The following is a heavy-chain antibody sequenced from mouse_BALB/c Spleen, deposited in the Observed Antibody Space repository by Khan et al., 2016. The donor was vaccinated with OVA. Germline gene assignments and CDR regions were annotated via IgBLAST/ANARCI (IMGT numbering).Heavy chain of an antibody. D-gene: IGHD2-4*01. J-gene: IGHJ3*01. CDR3: ARNYDYDEGLAY. Sequence: QVQLKQSGPGLVQPSQSLSITCTVSGFSLTTYGVHWVRQSPGKGLEWLGVIWSGGRTDYNAPFISRLSISKDSSKSQVFFKMNSLQVNDTAIYYCARNYDYDEGLAYWGQGTLVTVSA. CDR1: GFSLTTYG. V-gene: IGHV2-2*02. CDR2: IWSGGRT.